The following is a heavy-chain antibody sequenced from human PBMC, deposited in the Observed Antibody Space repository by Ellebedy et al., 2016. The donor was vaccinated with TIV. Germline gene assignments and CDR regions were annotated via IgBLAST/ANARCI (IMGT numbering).Heavy chain of an antibody. D-gene: IGHD1-26*01. CDR2: INPSGGNK. CDR3: ARGESGSVGDYYHYYGLDV. V-gene: IGHV1-46*01. Sequence: AASVKVSCKASGYIFADYYVYWVRQAPGQGLEWMGIINPSGGNKGYAQHLQGRVTVTRDTSTSTVYMELSSLGSEDTAVYYCARGESGSVGDYYHYYGLDVWGQGTTVTVSS. CDR1: GYIFADYY. J-gene: IGHJ6*02.